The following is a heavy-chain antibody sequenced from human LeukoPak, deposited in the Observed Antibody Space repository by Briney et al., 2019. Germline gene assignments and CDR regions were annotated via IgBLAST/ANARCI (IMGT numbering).Heavy chain of an antibody. D-gene: IGHD3-9*01. Sequence: PRGSLRLSCAASGVSFSIYGMRWVRQAPGRGLEWGAVILYVGRNKYYADSVKGGFTPSTDNSKNTPYIRMTSARAEETAVYYAAKEHYNVLTGYPQGFDYWGERTLGTLSP. CDR3: AKEHYNVLTGYPQGFDY. J-gene: IGHJ4*02. CDR2: ILYVGRNK. V-gene: IGHV3-30*18. CDR1: GVSFSIYG.